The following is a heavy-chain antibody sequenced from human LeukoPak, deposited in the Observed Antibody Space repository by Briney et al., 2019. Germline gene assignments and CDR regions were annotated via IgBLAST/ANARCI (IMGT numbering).Heavy chain of an antibody. D-gene: IGHD3-22*01. CDR1: GFTFSSYA. V-gene: IGHV3-23*01. CDR2: ISGSGGST. CDR3: ALAHSSGYQEVDY. J-gene: IGHJ4*02. Sequence: GGSLRLSCAASGFTFSSYAMSWVRQAPGKGLEWVSAISGSGGSTYYADSVKGRFTISRHNSKNTLYLQMNSLRAEDTAVYYCALAHSSGYQEVDYWGQGTLVTVSS.